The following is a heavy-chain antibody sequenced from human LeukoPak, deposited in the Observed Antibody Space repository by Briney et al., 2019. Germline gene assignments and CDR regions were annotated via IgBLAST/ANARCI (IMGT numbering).Heavy chain of an antibody. CDR2: ITGISDAT. J-gene: IGHJ4*01. Sequence: PGGSLRLSCVASGLKFSTYTMAWVRHVPGRGLEWVSSITGISDATYYGDSVRGRFTISRDNSKNSLYLQMNGLRVEDTALYYCASARGQYDRGDYWGHGTLVTVSS. D-gene: IGHD3-16*01. CDR1: GLKFSTYT. V-gene: IGHV3-23*01. CDR3: ASARGQYDRGDY.